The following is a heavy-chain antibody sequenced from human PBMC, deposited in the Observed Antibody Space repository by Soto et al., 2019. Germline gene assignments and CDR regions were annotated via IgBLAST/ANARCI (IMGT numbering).Heavy chain of an antibody. CDR3: ARDQFGAPDY. CDR1: GFTFSTYA. CDR2: ISGSGGST. D-gene: IGHD3-3*01. Sequence: GSLRLSCAASGFTFSTYAMSWVRQAPGKGLEWVSAISGSGGSTYYEDSVKGRFTISRDNSKNTLYLQMNSLRAEDTAVYYCARDQFGAPDYWGQGTLVTVSS. J-gene: IGHJ4*02. V-gene: IGHV3-23*01.